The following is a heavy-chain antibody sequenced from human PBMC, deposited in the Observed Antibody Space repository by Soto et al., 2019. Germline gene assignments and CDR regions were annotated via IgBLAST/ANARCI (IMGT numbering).Heavy chain of an antibody. CDR3: VRDETKTLGDWFDP. D-gene: IGHD1-1*01. CDR1: CASISGFY. Sequence: SETLSLTCTVSCASISGFYWSWIRKSAGKGLEWIGRIYATGTTDYNPSLKSRVMMSVDTSKKQFSLKLRSVTAADTAVYYCVRDETKTLGDWFDPWGQGISVTVSS. CDR2: IYATGTT. V-gene: IGHV4-4*07. J-gene: IGHJ5*02.